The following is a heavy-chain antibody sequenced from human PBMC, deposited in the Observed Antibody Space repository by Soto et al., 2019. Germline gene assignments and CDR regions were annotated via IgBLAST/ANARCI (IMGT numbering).Heavy chain of an antibody. J-gene: IGHJ4*02. V-gene: IGHV1-8*01. Sequence: QVQLVQSGAEVKKPGASVKVSCKASGYTFTSYDINWVRQATGQGLEWMGWMNPNSGNTGYEQKVKGRATMTRNTSISTGYMELSSLRSGDTAVYYCARTLYGDNVDYWGQGTLVTVSS. CDR1: GYTFTSYD. CDR3: ARTLYGDNVDY. D-gene: IGHD4-17*01. CDR2: MNPNSGNT.